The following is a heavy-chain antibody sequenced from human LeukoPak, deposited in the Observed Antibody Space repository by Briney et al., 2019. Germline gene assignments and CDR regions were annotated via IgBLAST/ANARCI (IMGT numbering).Heavy chain of an antibody. Sequence: SETLSLTCTVSGGSINSYYWSWVRQPPGKGPEWIGYIYYSGSTNYSPSLKSRVTISVDLSKNQFSLKLNSVTAADTAVYYCARTRSSGTCDYWGQGTLVTVSS. CDR3: ARTRSSGTCDY. J-gene: IGHJ4*02. CDR1: GGSINSYY. D-gene: IGHD1-26*01. V-gene: IGHV4-59*13. CDR2: IYYSGST.